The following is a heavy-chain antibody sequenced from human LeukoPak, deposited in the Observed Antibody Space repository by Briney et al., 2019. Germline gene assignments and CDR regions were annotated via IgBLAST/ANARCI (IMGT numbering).Heavy chain of an antibody. CDR3: ARGRANVAAADNWFDP. CDR1: GFTFSSYW. Sequence: PGGSLRLSCAASGFTFSSYWMSWVRQAPGKGVEGVANIKQDGSEKYYVDSVKGRFTISRDNDKNSLYLQMNSLRAEDTAVYYCARGRANVAAADNWFDPWGQGTLVTVSS. CDR2: IKQDGSEK. J-gene: IGHJ5*02. V-gene: IGHV3-7*01. D-gene: IGHD6-13*01.